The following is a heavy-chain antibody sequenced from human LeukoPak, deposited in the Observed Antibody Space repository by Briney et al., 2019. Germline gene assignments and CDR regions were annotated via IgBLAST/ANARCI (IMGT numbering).Heavy chain of an antibody. D-gene: IGHD5-12*01. Sequence: SQTLSLTCTVPGGSISSGDYYWSWIRQPPGKGLEWIGYIYYSGSTYYNPSLKSRVTISVDTSKNQFSLKLSSVTAADTAVYYCARGSAGYSGYENYWFDPWGQGTLVTVSS. CDR2: IYYSGST. CDR1: GGSISSGDYY. J-gene: IGHJ5*02. V-gene: IGHV4-30-4*01. CDR3: ARGSAGYSGYENYWFDP.